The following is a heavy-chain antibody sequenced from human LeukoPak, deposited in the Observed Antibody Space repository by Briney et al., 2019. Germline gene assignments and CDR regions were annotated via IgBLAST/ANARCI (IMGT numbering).Heavy chain of an antibody. CDR1: GFTFDDYA. J-gene: IGHJ4*02. CDR2: ISWNSGSI. D-gene: IGHD3-22*01. Sequence: PGGSPRLSCAASGFTFDDYAMHWVRHAPGKGLEWVSGISWNSGSIGYAESVKGRFTISRDNAKNSLYLQMSSLRPEDTALYYCAKAPYYYDSSRYSSYPFDYWGQGTLVTVSS. CDR3: AKAPYYYDSSRYSSYPFDY. V-gene: IGHV3-9*01.